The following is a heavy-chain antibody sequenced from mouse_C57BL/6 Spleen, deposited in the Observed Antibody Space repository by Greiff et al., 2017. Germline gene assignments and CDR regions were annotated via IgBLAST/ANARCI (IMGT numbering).Heavy chain of an antibody. CDR2: ISYSGST. CDR1: GYSITSGYD. J-gene: IGHJ2*01. V-gene: IGHV3-1*01. Sequence: EVKLVESGPGMVKPSQSLSLTCTVTGYSITSGYDWHWIRHFPGNKLEWMGYISYSGSTNYNPSLKSRISITHDTSKNHFFLKLNSVTTEDTATYYCARLLDYYFDYWGQGTTLTVSS. D-gene: IGHD1-1*01. CDR3: ARLLDYYFDY.